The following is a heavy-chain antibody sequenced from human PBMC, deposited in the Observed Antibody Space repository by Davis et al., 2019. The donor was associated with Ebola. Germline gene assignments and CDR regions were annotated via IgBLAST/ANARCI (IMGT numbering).Heavy chain of an antibody. Sequence: GESLKISCIASGFSFNSYTMNWVRQAPGKGLEWLSYITNGGSTNSYADSVKGRFTVSRDNAKNSLFLQMNSLRAEDTAVYYCARVSIGGMDVWGQGTTVTVSS. D-gene: IGHD3-10*01. CDR3: ARVSIGGMDV. CDR2: ITNGGSTN. J-gene: IGHJ6*02. CDR1: GFSFNSYT. V-gene: IGHV3-48*01.